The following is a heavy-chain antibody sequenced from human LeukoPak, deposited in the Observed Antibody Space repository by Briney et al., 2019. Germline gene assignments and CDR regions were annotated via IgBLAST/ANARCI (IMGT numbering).Heavy chain of an antibody. J-gene: IGHJ4*02. Sequence: GGSLRLSCAASGFTFSRYSMNWVRQAPGKGLEWVSCITGNSEYIFYTDSVKGRFTISRDNAKNSLYLQMNSLRAEDTAVYYCAKDYEYNSNTWYFHWGRGTLVSVSS. CDR1: GFTFSRYS. D-gene: IGHD6-13*01. CDR2: ITGNSEYI. V-gene: IGHV3-21*04. CDR3: AKDYEYNSNTWYFH.